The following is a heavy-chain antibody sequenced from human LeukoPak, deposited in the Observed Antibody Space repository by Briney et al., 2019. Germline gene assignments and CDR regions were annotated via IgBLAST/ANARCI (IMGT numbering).Heavy chain of an antibody. D-gene: IGHD3-10*01. CDR1: GGSFSGYY. CDR2: INHSGST. J-gene: IGHJ6*03. Sequence: SETLSLTCAVYGGSFSGYYWSWIRQPPGKGLEWIGEINHSGSTNYNPSLKSRVTVSVDTSKNQFSLKLSSVTAADTAVYYCARGKHYYGSGSYYIVNYYYYMDVWGKGTTVTVSS. CDR3: ARGKHYYGSGSYYIVNYYYYMDV. V-gene: IGHV4-34*01.